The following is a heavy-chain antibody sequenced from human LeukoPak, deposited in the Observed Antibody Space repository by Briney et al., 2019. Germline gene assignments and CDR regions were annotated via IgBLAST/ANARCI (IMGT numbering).Heavy chain of an antibody. J-gene: IGHJ6*03. D-gene: IGHD3-22*01. V-gene: IGHV1-2*06. CDR2: INPNSGGT. Sequence: GASVKVSCKASGYTFTGYYMQWVRQAPGQGLEWMGRINPNSGGTNYAQKFQGRVTMTRDTSISTAYMELSRLRSDDTAVCYCARDPYYYDSSGYYQNYYYYMDVWGKGTTVTVSS. CDR1: GYTFTGYY. CDR3: ARDPYYYDSSGYYQNYYYYMDV.